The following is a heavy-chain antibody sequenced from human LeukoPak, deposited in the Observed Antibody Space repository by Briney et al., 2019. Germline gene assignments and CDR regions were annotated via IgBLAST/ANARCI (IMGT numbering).Heavy chain of an antibody. CDR2: VSSGSSTI. V-gene: IGHV3-11*04. CDR3: ARSDSSGYIDTDAFDI. CDR1: GFTFSDYY. J-gene: IGHJ3*02. D-gene: IGHD3-22*01. Sequence: GGSLRLSCAASGFTFSDYYMSWIRQAPGKGLEWVSYVSSGSSTIYYADSVKGRFTVSRDNGKRSLYLHMNSLRAEDTAVYYCARSDSSGYIDTDAFDIWGQGTMVTVSS.